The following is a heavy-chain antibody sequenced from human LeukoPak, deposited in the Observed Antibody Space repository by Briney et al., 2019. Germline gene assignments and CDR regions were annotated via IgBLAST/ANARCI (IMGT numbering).Heavy chain of an antibody. CDR3: AREAVPAAYYFDY. V-gene: IGHV3-33*01. CDR1: GFTFSSYG. CDR2: IWDDGSNK. Sequence: GSSLRLSCAASGFTFSSYGMHWVRQAPGKGLEWVAVIWDDGSNKYYADSVKGRFTISRDNSKNTVYLQMNSLRAEDTAVYYCAREAVPAAYYFDYWGQGSLVTVSS. D-gene: IGHD2-2*01. J-gene: IGHJ4*02.